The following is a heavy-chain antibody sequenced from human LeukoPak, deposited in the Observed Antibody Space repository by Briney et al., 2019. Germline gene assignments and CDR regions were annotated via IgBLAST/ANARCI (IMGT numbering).Heavy chain of an antibody. CDR3: ARDLGRIVGATGGLAFDI. V-gene: IGHV4-31*03. CDR1: GGSISSGGFY. D-gene: IGHD1-26*01. Sequence: SETLSLTCTVSGGSISSGGFYWSWIRQHPGKGLEWIGYIYYSGSTYYNPSLKSRVSISIDRSKTQFSLKLSSVTAADTAVYYCARDLGRIVGATGGLAFDIWGQGTAVTVSS. CDR2: IYYSGST. J-gene: IGHJ3*02.